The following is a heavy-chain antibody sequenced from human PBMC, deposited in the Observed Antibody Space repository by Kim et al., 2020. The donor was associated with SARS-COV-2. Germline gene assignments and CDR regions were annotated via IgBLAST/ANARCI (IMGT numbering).Heavy chain of an antibody. J-gene: IGHJ3*02. CDR1: GYTFTGYY. CDR3: ARGAPSEKWEPGDAFDI. V-gene: IGHV1-2*06. CDR2: INPNSGGT. D-gene: IGHD1-26*01. Sequence: ASVKVSCKASGYTFTGYYMHWVRQAPGQGLEWMGRINPNSGGTNYAQKFQGRVTMTRDTSISTAYMELSRLRSDDTAVYYCARGAPSEKWEPGDAFDIWGQGTMVTVSS.